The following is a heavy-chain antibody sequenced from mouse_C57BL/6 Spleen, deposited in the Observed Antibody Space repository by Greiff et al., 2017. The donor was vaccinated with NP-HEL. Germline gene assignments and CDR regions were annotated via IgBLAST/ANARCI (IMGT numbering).Heavy chain of an antibody. CDR1: GYTFTSYW. CDR3: ATGYGSSYLDY. CDR2: IDPSGSYT. Sequence: VQLQQPGAELVKPGASVKLSCKASGYTFTSYWMQWVKQRPGQGLEWIGEIDPSGSYTNYNQKFKGKATLTVDTSSSTAYMQLSSLTSEDSAVYYCATGYGSSYLDYWGQGTTLTVSS. V-gene: IGHV1-50*01. J-gene: IGHJ2*01. D-gene: IGHD1-1*01.